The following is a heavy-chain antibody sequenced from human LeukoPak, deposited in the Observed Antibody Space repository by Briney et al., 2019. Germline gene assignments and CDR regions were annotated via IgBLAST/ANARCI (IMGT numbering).Heavy chain of an antibody. J-gene: IGHJ4*02. V-gene: IGHV4-4*02. CDR1: GVSLSSSKW. D-gene: IGHD3-22*01. CDR3: ARGDSSGYPDS. CDR2: IYEGGRT. Sequence: SETVSLTCAVSGVSLSSSKWRSWVRQAPGKGLEWIGEIYEGGRTNYKPSLKSRITISVDKSKDQFSLHLTSVTAADTAVYYCARGDSSGYPDSWGQGRLVTVSS.